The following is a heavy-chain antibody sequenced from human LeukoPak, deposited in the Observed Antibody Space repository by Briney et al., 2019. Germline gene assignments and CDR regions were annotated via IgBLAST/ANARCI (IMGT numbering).Heavy chain of an antibody. J-gene: IGHJ5*01. Sequence: SETLSLTCTVSGGSVSTSTHYWGWIPHPPGKGLEWIGSVSNGGSTSYNPSLTSRISISVNTSKNQFSLNLNSVTAADTALYYCARSDHSHFVNWFDSWGQGILVAVSS. CDR1: GGSVSTSTHY. CDR3: ARSDHSHFVNWFDS. D-gene: IGHD2-21*01. CDR2: VSNGGST. V-gene: IGHV4-39*01.